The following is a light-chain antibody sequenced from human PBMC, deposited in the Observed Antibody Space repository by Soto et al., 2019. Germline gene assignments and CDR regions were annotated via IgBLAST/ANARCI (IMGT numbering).Light chain of an antibody. CDR1: QSLLHSDGYNY. Sequence: DIVMTQSPLSLPVTPGEPASISCRSSQSLLHSDGYNYLDWYLQKPGQSPQLLIYLGSNRASGVPDRLSGSGAGTDFKLKISRVEAEDVGVYYCMQALQTPPWTFGQGPKVEIK. V-gene: IGKV2-28*01. CDR3: MQALQTPPWT. CDR2: LGS. J-gene: IGKJ1*01.